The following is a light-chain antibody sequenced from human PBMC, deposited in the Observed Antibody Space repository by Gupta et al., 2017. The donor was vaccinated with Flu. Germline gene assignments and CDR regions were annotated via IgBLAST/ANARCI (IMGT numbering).Light chain of an antibody. CDR3: ETWDSDMNGSV. CDR2: AND. J-gene: IGLJ3*02. V-gene: IGLV1-51*02. Sequence: QSVLTQPPSVSAAAGQKVSISCTGSLSNIGTYNVTWYQQFPAKAPLLLVYANDMRPSRVPDRFSGSKSGTSATLAITGLQAGEEADYYCETWDSDMNGSVFGGGTKFTVL. CDR1: LSNIGTYN.